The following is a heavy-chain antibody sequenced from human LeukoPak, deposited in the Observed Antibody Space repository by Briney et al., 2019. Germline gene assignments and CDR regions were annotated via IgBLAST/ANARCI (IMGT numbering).Heavy chain of an antibody. D-gene: IGHD2-2*02. V-gene: IGHV4-61*02. CDR1: GGSISSGSYY. CDR2: IYTSGST. J-gene: IGHJ5*02. Sequence: PSETLSLTCTVSGGSISSGSYYWSWIRQPAGKGLEWIGRIYTSGSTNYNPSLKSRVTISVDTSKNQFSLKLSSVTAAGTAVYYCAREERVCSSTSCYIRSVGWFDPWGQGTLVTVSS. CDR3: AREERVCSSTSCYIRSVGWFDP.